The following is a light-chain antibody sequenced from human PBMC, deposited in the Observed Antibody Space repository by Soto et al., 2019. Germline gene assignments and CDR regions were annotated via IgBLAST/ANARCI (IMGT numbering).Light chain of an antibody. CDR3: QQYNIYPPA. J-gene: IGKJ3*01. V-gene: IGKV1-5*01. Sequence: DIQMTQSPSTLSASVGDRVTITCRASQSISSWLAWYQQKPGKAPKLLIYDASSLESGVPSRFSGSGSGTEFTLTISSLQPDDFATYYCQQYNIYPPAFGPGTKVDIK. CDR1: QSISSW. CDR2: DAS.